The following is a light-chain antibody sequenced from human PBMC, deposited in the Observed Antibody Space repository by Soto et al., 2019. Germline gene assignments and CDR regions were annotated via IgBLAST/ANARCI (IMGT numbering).Light chain of an antibody. J-gene: IGKJ2*01. V-gene: IGKV3-15*01. Sequence: EIVMNQSPDTLYVSPGEGATLTCRASQDISTNLAWYQQKPGQAPRLLIYGASTGATGVTARFSGSGSGTEFTLTINSLQSADFAVYYCQQYSHWPPMYTFGPGTKLVIK. CDR3: QQYSHWPPMYT. CDR1: QDISTN. CDR2: GAS.